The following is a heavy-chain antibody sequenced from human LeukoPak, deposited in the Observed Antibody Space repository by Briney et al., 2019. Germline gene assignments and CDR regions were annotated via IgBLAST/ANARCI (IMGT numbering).Heavy chain of an antibody. CDR1: GFTFSTYG. CDR2: ISYDGSNR. J-gene: IGHJ4*02. CDR3: AKDFDYGDLTSFDY. D-gene: IGHD4-17*01. Sequence: GGSLRLSCAASGFTFSTYGMHWVRQAPGKGLEWVAVISYDGSNRYYIDSVTGRFTISRDNSKNTLYLQMNSLRAEDTAMYYCAKDFDYGDLTSFDYWGQGTLVTVSS. V-gene: IGHV3-30*18.